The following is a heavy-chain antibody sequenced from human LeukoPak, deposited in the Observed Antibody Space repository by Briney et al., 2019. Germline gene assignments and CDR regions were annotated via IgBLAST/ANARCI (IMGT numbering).Heavy chain of an antibody. D-gene: IGHD2-15*01. CDR2: INPSGGST. CDR3: ARGSVRYCSGGSCYLPGFYYYYGMDV. V-gene: IGHV1-46*01. J-gene: IGHJ6*02. CDR1: GYTFTSYY. Sequence: APVKVSCKASGYTFTSYYMHWVRQAPGQGLEWMGIINPSGGSTSYAQKFQGRVTMTRDTSTSTVYMELSSLRSEDTAVYYCARGSVRYCSGGSCYLPGFYYYYGMDVWGQGTTVTVSS.